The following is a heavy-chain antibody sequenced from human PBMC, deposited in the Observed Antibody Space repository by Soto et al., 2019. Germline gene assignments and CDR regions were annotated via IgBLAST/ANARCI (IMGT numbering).Heavy chain of an antibody. D-gene: IGHD6-13*01. J-gene: IGHJ6*03. CDR2: ISSNGGST. CDR1: GFTFSSYA. CDR3: EREPLLMQRLVSDYYYYMDV. Sequence: RGSLRLSCAASGFTFSSYAMHWVRQAPGKGLEYVSAISSNGGSTYYANSVKGRFTISRDNSKNTLYLQMGSLRDEDMAVYYCEREPLLMQRLVSDYYYYMDVWGQGTTVTVS. V-gene: IGHV3-64*01.